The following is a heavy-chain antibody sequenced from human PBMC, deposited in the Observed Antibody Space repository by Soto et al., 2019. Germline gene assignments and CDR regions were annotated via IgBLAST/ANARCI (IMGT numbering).Heavy chain of an antibody. CDR1: GFTFSSYS. Sequence: EVQLVESGGGLVKPGGSLRLSCAASGFTFSSYSMNWVRQAPGKGLEWVSSISSSSSYIYDADSVKGRCTISRDRAMNSLSLQMNSLRAEDTAVYYGARDLCAVTTSYCYYIDVWGKGTTVTVSS. J-gene: IGHJ6*03. D-gene: IGHD4-17*01. CDR2: ISSSSSYI. CDR3: ARDLCAVTTSYCYYIDV. V-gene: IGHV3-21*01.